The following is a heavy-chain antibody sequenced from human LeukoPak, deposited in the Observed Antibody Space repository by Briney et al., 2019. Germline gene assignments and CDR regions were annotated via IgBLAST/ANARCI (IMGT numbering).Heavy chain of an antibody. D-gene: IGHD5-18*01. CDR1: GGSISRGGYY. CDR2: IYYSGST. CDR3: ARIDTAMVYARL. V-gene: IGHV4-31*03. J-gene: IGHJ4*01. Sequence: SETLSLTCTVSGGSISRGGYYWSWIRQHPGKGLEGMGYIYYSGSTYYNPSLKSRVTISVDTSNTQFSLKLSSVTAPDTAVYYCARIDTAMVYARLRGPGTLVTASS.